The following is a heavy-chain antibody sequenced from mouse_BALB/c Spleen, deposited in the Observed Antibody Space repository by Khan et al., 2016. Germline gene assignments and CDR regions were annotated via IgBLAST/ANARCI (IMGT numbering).Heavy chain of an antibody. D-gene: IGHD1-1*01. Sequence: EVQLQESGGGLVQPGGSLKLSCAASGFDFSRYWMSWVRQAPGKGLEWIGEINPDSSTINYKPSLKDKFIISRDNDKNTMYLQMSNVRSEDTAVYYCATTFWYFDVWGPGTTLTVSS. V-gene: IGHV4-1*02. J-gene: IGHJ1*01. CDR3: ATTFWYFDV. CDR1: GFDFSRYW. CDR2: INPDSSTI.